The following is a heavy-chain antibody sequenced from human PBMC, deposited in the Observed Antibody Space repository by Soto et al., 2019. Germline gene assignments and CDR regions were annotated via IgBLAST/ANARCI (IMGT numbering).Heavy chain of an antibody. J-gene: IGHJ5*02. CDR1: GYTLTELS. Sequence: ASVTVSCTVSGYTLTELSMHWVRQAPGKGLEWMGGFDPEDGETIYAQKFQGRVTMTEDTSTDTAYMELSSLRSEDTAVYYCATVGTPRRVAGVNWFDPWGQGTLVTVSS. V-gene: IGHV1-24*01. D-gene: IGHD6-19*01. CDR3: ATVGTPRRVAGVNWFDP. CDR2: FDPEDGET.